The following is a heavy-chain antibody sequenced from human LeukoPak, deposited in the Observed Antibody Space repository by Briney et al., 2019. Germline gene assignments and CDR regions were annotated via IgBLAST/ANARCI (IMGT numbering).Heavy chain of an antibody. D-gene: IGHD3-10*01. V-gene: IGHV4-61*02. CDR1: GGSVSSGRYY. J-gene: IGHJ5*01. CDR2: IYTRGST. Sequence: SETLFLTCTVSGGSVSSGRYYWTWIRQPAGKGLEWIGRIYTRGSTNYNPSLKSRVTISVDTSKNEFSLNLTSVTAADTAVYYCATDGMVRGPDAWFDSWGQGTLVTVSS. CDR3: ATDGMVRGPDAWFDS.